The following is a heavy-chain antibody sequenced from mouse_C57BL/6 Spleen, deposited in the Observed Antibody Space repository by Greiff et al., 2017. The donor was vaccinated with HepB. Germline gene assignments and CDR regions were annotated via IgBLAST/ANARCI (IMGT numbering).Heavy chain of an antibody. J-gene: IGHJ4*01. CDR3: ARSSYDYDYAMDY. Sequence: VMLVESGAELARPGASVKLSCKASGYTFTSYGISWVKQRTGQGLEWIGEIYPRSGNTYYNEKFKGKATLTADKSSSTAYMELRSLTSEDSAVYFCARSSYDYDYAMDYWGQGTSVTVSS. CDR1: GYTFTSYG. CDR2: IYPRSGNT. V-gene: IGHV1-81*01. D-gene: IGHD2-4*01.